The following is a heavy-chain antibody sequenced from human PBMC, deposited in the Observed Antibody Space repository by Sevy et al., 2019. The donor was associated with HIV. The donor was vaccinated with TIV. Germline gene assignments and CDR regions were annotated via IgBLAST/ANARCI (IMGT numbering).Heavy chain of an antibody. CDR3: ARLVSCGGDCYYLDS. D-gene: IGHD2-21*02. V-gene: IGHV3-30*04. J-gene: IGHJ4*02. CDR1: GFTFSNYD. CDR2: ISHDERYK. Sequence: GGSLRLSCAASGFTFSNYDMHWVRQAPGKGLDWVAVISHDERYKNYAESVKVRFTISRDNFKNTLLLQMDSLRPEETAVYFCARLVSCGGDCYYLDSWGQGALVTVSS.